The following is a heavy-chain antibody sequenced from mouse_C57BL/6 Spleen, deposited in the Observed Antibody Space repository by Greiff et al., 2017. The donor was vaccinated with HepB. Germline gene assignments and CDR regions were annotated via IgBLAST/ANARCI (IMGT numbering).Heavy chain of an antibody. CDR3: TITTVVAVDY. D-gene: IGHD1-1*01. CDR2: IDPEDGDT. J-gene: IGHJ2*01. Sequence: EVQLQQSGAELVRPGASVKLSCTASGFNIKDYYMHWVKQRPEQGLEWIGRIDPEDGDTEYAPKFQGKATMTADTSSNTDYLQLSSLTSEDTAVYYCTITTVVAVDYWGQGTTLTVSS. CDR1: GFNIKDYY. V-gene: IGHV14-1*01.